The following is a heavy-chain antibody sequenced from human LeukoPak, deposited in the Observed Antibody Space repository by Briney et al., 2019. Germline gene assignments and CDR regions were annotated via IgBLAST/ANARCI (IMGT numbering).Heavy chain of an antibody. CDR1: GFTFSTYS. CDR2: ISSSSSTI. D-gene: IGHD2-15*01. CDR3: ARDGGDCSGDSCYVDY. V-gene: IGHV3-48*01. J-gene: IGHJ4*02. Sequence: GGSLRLSCAASGFTFSTYSMNWVRQAPGKGLEWVSYISSSSSTIYYADSVRGRFTISRDNAKNSLYLQMNSLRAEDTALYYCARDGGDCSGDSCYVDYWGQGTLVTVSS.